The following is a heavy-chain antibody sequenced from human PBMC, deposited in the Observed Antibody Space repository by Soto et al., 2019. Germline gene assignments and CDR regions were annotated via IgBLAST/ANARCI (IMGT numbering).Heavy chain of an antibody. CDR1: GYTFTGYY. CDR3: ARESYCSGGSCYLEPAFDI. D-gene: IGHD2-15*01. Sequence: ASVKVSCKASGYTFTGYYMHWVRQAPGQGLEWMGWINPNSGGTNYAQKFQGWVTMTRDTSISTAYMELSRLRSDDTAVYYCARESYCSGGSCYLEPAFDIWGQGKMVTVSS. V-gene: IGHV1-2*04. CDR2: INPNSGGT. J-gene: IGHJ3*02.